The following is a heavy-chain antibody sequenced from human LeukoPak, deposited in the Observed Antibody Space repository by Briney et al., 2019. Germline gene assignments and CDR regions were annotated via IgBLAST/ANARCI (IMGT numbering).Heavy chain of an antibody. Sequence: GESLKISCQDSGDTFTNYWIGWVRQMPGQGLEWMGSIYSGDLDARYSPSFQGRVTISVDKSINTAYLQWSSLKASDTAVYYCARGGRNGYRVLDQWGQGTLVTVSS. V-gene: IGHV5-51*01. CDR1: GDTFTNYW. D-gene: IGHD5-24*01. CDR2: IYSGDLDA. CDR3: ARGGRNGYRVLDQ. J-gene: IGHJ4*02.